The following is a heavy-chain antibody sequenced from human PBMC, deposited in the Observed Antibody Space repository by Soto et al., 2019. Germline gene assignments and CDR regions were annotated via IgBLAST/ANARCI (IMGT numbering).Heavy chain of an antibody. J-gene: IGHJ4*02. Sequence: TLPHINTCSGCITRRTANHWGWMRHPPGKGLEWIASFFVGGNTYYNPSLKSRVTISVDTSKNQFSLKLSSVTAADTAVYFCARRNGPDIDAYYWGQG. CDR1: GCITRRTANH. D-gene: IGHD2-8*01. CDR3: ARRNGPDIDAYY. CDR2: FFVGGNT. V-gene: IGHV4-39*01.